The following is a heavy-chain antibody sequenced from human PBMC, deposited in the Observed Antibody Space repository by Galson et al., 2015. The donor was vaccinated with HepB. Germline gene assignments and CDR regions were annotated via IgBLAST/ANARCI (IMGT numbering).Heavy chain of an antibody. CDR2: ISYDGSNK. CDR1: GFTFSSYG. Sequence: SLRLSCAASGFTFSSYGMHWVRQAPGKGLEWVAVISYDGSNKYYADSVKGRFTISRDNSKNTLYLQMNSLRAEDTAVYYCAKRGPAAISYYYYGMDVWGQGTTVTVPS. J-gene: IGHJ6*02. CDR3: AKRGPAAISYYYYGMDV. D-gene: IGHD2-2*01. V-gene: IGHV3-30*18.